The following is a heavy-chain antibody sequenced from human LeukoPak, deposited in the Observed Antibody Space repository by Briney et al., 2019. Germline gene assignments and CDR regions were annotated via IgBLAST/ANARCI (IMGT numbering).Heavy chain of an antibody. CDR2: IYYSGST. Sequence: MASGTLSLTCAVSGGSISSGNWWSWVRQPPGKGLEWIGYIYYSGSTNYNPSLKSRVTISVDTSKNQFSLRLSSVTAADTAVYYCARVGRSGYYDFDYWGQGTLVTVSS. CDR3: ARVGRSGYYDFDY. V-gene: IGHV4-4*02. D-gene: IGHD3-22*01. CDR1: GGSISSGNW. J-gene: IGHJ4*02.